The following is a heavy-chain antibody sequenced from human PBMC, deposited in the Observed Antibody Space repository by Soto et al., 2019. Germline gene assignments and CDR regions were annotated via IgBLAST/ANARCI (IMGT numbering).Heavy chain of an antibody. D-gene: IGHD1-7*01. V-gene: IGHV4-59*01. CDR3: ARDIRYNWNLEARAYGMDV. J-gene: IGHJ6*02. Sequence: PSGTLSLTGTVSGAPITINYWSWIRQAPGKGLEWIGYIYYSGSTTYNPSLKSRVTMSADTSKDQFSLKLNSVTAADTAVYYCARDIRYNWNLEARAYGMDVWGQGTTVTVS. CDR1: GAPITINY. CDR2: IYYSGST.